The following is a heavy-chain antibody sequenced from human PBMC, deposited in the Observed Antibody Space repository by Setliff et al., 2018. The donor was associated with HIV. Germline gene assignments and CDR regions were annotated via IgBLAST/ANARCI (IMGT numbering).Heavy chain of an antibody. CDR1: GGSISSGSYY. Sequence: TLSLTCTVSGGSISSGSYYWSWIRQPPGKALEWLARIDWDDDKYYSTSLKTRLTISRDTSKNQVVLTMTNVDPVDTATYYCAQLLLPLGAYNYETWGQGMLVTVSS. CDR3: AQLLLPLGAYNYET. V-gene: IGHV2-70*11. J-gene: IGHJ5*02. D-gene: IGHD1-1*01. CDR2: IDWDDDK.